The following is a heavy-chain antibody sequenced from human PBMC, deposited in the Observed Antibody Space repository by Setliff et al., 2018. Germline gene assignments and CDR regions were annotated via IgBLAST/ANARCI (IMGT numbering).Heavy chain of an antibody. D-gene: IGHD2-8*01. Sequence: GASVKVSCKTSGYTFTNYGINWVRQAPGQGLEWMGWINNYSFKTNSPQKFLDRLTMTTDTSTSTAFLDLRSLRSDDTAIYYCSRLVRYCTTTTCQTLSGGGHWGPGTLVTVSS. CDR1: GYTFTNYG. CDR2: INNYSFKT. V-gene: IGHV1-18*01. J-gene: IGHJ4*02. CDR3: SRLVRYCTTTTCQTLSGGGH.